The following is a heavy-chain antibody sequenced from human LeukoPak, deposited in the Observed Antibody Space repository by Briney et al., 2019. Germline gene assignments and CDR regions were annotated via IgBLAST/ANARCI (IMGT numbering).Heavy chain of an antibody. J-gene: IGHJ6*02. CDR2: VSTRGSTI. CDR3: GRDFFGIVPAGTSPNDYYYGMDV. Sequence: PGGSLRLSCAASGFTFSSYDMNWVRQAPGKRLEWVSYVSTRGSTIYYADSVKGRFTISRDNAKNSLYLQMNSLRAEDTAVYYCGRDFFGIVPAGTSPNDYYYGMDVWGQGTTVTVSS. D-gene: IGHD6-13*01. V-gene: IGHV3-48*03. CDR1: GFTFSSYD.